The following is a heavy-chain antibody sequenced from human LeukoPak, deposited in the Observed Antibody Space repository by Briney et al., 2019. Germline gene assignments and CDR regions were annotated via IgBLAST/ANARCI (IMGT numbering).Heavy chain of an antibody. V-gene: IGHV3-30*18. D-gene: IGHD2-2*01. J-gene: IGHJ6*02. CDR1: ELTFSFYW. CDR2: ISYDGSKK. CDR3: AKNVVVVPAAMLRHYYYGMDV. Sequence: GGSLRLSCAASELTFSFYWMSWVRQTPGKGLEWVAVISYDGSKKYYADSVKGRFTISRDNSKNTLYLQMNSLRAEDTAVYYCAKNVVVVPAAMLRHYYYGMDVWGQGTTVTVSS.